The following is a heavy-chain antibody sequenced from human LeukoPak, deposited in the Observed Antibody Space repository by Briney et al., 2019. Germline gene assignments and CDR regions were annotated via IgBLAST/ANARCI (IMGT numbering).Heavy chain of an antibody. V-gene: IGHV3-21*05. J-gene: IGHJ6*02. CDR2: ISGVASDI. D-gene: IGHD1-26*01. Sequence: GGSLRLSCAASGFTFSSYWMSWVRQAPGKGLEWVSYISGVASDIHYGDSVKGRFTISRDNAKNSVYLQMNSLRVEDTAVYYCARGGAHGMDFWGQGTTVTVSS. CDR1: GFTFSSYW. CDR3: ARGGAHGMDF.